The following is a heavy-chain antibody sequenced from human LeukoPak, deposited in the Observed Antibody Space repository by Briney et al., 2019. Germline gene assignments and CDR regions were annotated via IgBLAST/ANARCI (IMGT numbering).Heavy chain of an antibody. J-gene: IGHJ4*02. CDR1: GYTFTSYD. V-gene: IGHV1-8*01. CDR2: MNPNSGNT. Sequence: PGASVKVSCKASGYTFTSYDINWVRQATGQGLEWMGWMNPNSGNTGYAQKFQGRVTMTRNTSISTAYMELSSLRSEDTAVYYCASEGIAVAGIDYWGQGTLVTVSS. D-gene: IGHD6-19*01. CDR3: ASEGIAVAGIDY.